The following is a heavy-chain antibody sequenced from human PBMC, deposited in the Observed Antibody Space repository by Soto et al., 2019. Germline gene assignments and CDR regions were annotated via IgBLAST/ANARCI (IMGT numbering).Heavy chain of an antibody. J-gene: IGHJ5*02. D-gene: IGHD3-22*01. CDR2: IIPIFGTA. Sequence: QVQLVQSGAEVKKPGSSVKVSCKASGGTFSSYAISWVRQAPGQGLEWMGGIIPIFGTANYAQKFQGRVTITADEPKSTAYMELSSLRSEDTAVYYCVIEVGYDSSGYYQNWFDPWGQGTLVTVSS. CDR3: VIEVGYDSSGYYQNWFDP. V-gene: IGHV1-69*12. CDR1: GGTFSSYA.